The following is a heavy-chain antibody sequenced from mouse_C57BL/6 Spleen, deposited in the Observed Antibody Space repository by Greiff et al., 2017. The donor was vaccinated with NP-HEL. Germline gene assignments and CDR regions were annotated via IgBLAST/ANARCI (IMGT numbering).Heavy chain of an antibody. V-gene: IGHV1-39*01. CDR1: GYSFTDYN. CDR2: INPNYGTT. D-gene: IGHD4-1*01. J-gene: IGHJ2*01. CDR3: ARGTGLGSYFDY. Sequence: EVQGVESGPELVKPGASVKISCKASGYSFTDYNMNWVKQSNGKSLEWIGVINPNYGTTSYNQKFKGKATLTVDQSSSTAYMQLNSLTSEDSAVYCFARGTGLGSYFDYWGQGTTLTVSS.